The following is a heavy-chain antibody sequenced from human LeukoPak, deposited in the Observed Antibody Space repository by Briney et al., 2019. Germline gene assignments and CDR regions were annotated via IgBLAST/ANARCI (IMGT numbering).Heavy chain of an antibody. CDR1: GGSFSGYY. Sequence: SETLSLTCAVYGGSFSGYYWSWIRQPPGKGLEWIGEINHSGSTNYNPSLKSRVTISVDTSKNQFSLKLSSVTAADTAVYHCARRLPYYYDSSGYKHWGQGTLVTVSS. CDR2: INHSGST. V-gene: IGHV4-34*01. D-gene: IGHD3-22*01. CDR3: ARRLPYYYDSSGYKH. J-gene: IGHJ1*01.